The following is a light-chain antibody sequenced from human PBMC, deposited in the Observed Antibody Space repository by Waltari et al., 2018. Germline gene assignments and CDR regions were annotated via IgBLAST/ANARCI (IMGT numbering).Light chain of an antibody. CDR2: DAS. CDR3: QQRGNWIT. J-gene: IGKJ4*01. Sequence: EIVLIQSPATLSLSPGERATLSCGASQSISSYLAWYQQKPGQAPRLLIYDASNRATGIPARFSGSGSGTDFTLTISTLEPEDFAVYYCQQRGNWITFGGGTKVEIK. V-gene: IGKV3-11*01. CDR1: QSISSY.